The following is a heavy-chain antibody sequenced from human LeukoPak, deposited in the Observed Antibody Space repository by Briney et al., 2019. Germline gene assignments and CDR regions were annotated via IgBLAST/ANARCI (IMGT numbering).Heavy chain of an antibody. V-gene: IGHV3-9*01. CDR2: ISWNSGAK. J-gene: IGHJ4*02. CDR3: VRKGYSSGWYYFDQ. CDR1: GFNFDGYA. Sequence: PGGSLRLSCAASGFNFDGYAIYWVRQIPGKGLEWVSGISWNSGAKVFADSVKGRFTISRDNAKNSLYLQMDSLRAEDTALYYCVRKGYSSGWYYFDQWGQGTLVTVSS. D-gene: IGHD6-19*01.